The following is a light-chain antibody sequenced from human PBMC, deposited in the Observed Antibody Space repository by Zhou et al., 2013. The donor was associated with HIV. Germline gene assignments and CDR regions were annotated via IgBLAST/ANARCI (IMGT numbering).Light chain of an antibody. CDR1: QGINNY. Sequence: DIQMTQSPSSLSASLGDRVTITCRASQGINNYLAWYQQKPGKVPRLLIYTASTLQSGVPSRFSGSGSGTDFTLTISSLQPEDCHYYXYKIXVPYTFGLG. CDR2: TAS. J-gene: IGKJ5*01. V-gene: IGKV1-27*01. CDR3: KIXVPYT.